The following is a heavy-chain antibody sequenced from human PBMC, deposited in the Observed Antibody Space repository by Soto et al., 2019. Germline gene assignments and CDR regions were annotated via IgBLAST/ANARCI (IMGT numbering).Heavy chain of an antibody. CDR3: AKELSYNSGRPFDY. J-gene: IGHJ4*02. V-gene: IGHV3-23*01. CDR1: GFAFSDYA. Sequence: EVQLLESGGGLVQPGGSLRLSCAASGFAFSDYAMTWVRQAPGKGLEWVSSISNSGGATSYADSVKGRFTVSRVNSKNTLYLQMNSLRAEDTALYYCAKELSYNSGRPFDYWGQGTLVIVSS. CDR2: ISNSGGAT. D-gene: IGHD3-10*01.